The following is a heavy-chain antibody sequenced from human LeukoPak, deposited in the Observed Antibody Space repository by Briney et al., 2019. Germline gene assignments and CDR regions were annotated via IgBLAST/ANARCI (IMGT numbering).Heavy chain of an antibody. CDR1: GITLSNYG. V-gene: IGHV3-23*01. CDR3: AKRGIVIRAVIIIGFHKEAYYFDY. J-gene: IGHJ4*02. CDR2: ISERGGST. Sequence: GGSLRLSCVVSGITLSNYGMSWVRQAPGKGLEWVSGISERGGSTNYADSVKGRFIISRDTSKNTVYLQTNSLRVEDTAVYFCAKRGIVIRAVIIIGFHKEAYYFDYWGQGILVTVSS. D-gene: IGHD3-10*01.